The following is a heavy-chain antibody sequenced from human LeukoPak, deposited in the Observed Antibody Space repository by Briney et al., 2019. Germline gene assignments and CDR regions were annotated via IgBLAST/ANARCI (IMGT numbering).Heavy chain of an antibody. CDR2: IYYSGST. CDR3: ARARPIAAAGCFDY. CDR1: GGSISSYY. D-gene: IGHD6-13*01. J-gene: IGHJ4*02. V-gene: IGHV4-59*01. Sequence: SETLSLTCTVSGGSISSYYWSWIRQPPGKGLEWIGYIYYSGSTNYNPSLKSRVTISVDTSKNQFSLKLSSVTAADTAVYYCARARPIAAAGCFDYWGQGTLVTVSS.